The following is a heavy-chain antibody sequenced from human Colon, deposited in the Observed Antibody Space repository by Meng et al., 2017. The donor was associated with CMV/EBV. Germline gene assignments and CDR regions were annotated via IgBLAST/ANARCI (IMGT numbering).Heavy chain of an antibody. J-gene: IGHJ3*02. CDR3: VRGSSRGGTDAFDI. V-gene: IGHV3-48*03. CDR1: GFPFGDYE. CDR2: ISSSGNTE. Sequence: GGSLRLSCEASGFPFGDYEINWVRQAPGKGLEWISYISSSGNTEYSADSVKGRFTFSRDNAKNSVYVQMNNLRAEDTGVYYCVRGSSRGGTDAFDIWGRGTMVTVSS. D-gene: IGHD3-10*01.